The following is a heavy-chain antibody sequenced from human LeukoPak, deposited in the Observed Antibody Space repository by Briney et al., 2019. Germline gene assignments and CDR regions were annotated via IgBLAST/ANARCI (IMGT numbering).Heavy chain of an antibody. J-gene: IGHJ4*02. CDR3: AKDGFDCYDSSGYYYFNY. CDR2: ISGGGVAI. D-gene: IGHD3-22*01. V-gene: IGHV3-23*01. Sequence: QPGGSLRLSCAASGFTFSNHAMSWVRQAPGKGLQWVSAISGGGVAIYYADSVKGRFTISRDNSKNTLYLQMNSLRAEDTAVYYCAKDGFDCYDSSGYYYFNYWGQGTLVTVSS. CDR1: GFTFSNHA.